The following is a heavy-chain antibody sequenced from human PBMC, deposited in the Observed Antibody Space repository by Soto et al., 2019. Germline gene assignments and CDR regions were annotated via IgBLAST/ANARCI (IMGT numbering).Heavy chain of an antibody. CDR3: ARDLRTTVLTPVRYFDY. D-gene: IGHD4-17*01. J-gene: IGHJ4*02. CDR2: IYSGGST. Sequence: PGGSLRLSCAASGITVSSNYMSWVRQAPGKGLEWVSVIYSGGSTYYADSVKGRFTISRDTSKNTLYLQMNSLRAEDTAVYYCARDLRTTVLTPVRYFDYLGQGTLVTVSS. CDR1: GITVSSNY. V-gene: IGHV3-53*01.